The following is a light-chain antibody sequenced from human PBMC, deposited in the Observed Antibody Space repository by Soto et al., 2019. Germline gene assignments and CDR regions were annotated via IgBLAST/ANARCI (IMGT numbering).Light chain of an antibody. CDR3: SSSTSSNTLV. V-gene: IGLV2-14*01. CDR2: GVS. Sequence: ALTQPASVSASPGQSITISCTGGKNDVGSSDYVSWYHKHPGKAPKLIIYGVSNRPSGTSDRFSGSKSGNTASLTISGLQADDEADYYSSSSTSSNTLVFGGGTKVTVL. J-gene: IGLJ3*02. CDR1: KNDVGSSDY.